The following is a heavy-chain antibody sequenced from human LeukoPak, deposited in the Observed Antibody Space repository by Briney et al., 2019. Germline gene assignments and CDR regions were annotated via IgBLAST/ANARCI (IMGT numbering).Heavy chain of an antibody. J-gene: IGHJ3*02. CDR1: GFTFSDYY. CDR2: ISSSGTTI. Sequence: GGSLRLSCAASGFTFSDYYRSWIRQAPGKGLEWISYISSSGTTIYNADSVKGRFTISRDNAKNSLYLQMDSLRAEDTAVFYCARKRGHHAFDIWGQGTMVTVSS. V-gene: IGHV3-11*01. D-gene: IGHD3-10*01. CDR3: ARKRGHHAFDI.